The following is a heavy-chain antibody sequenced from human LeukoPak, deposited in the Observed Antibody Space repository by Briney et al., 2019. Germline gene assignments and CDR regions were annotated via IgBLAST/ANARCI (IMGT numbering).Heavy chain of an antibody. CDR2: INAGNGNT. Sequence: ASVKVSCKASGYTFTSYAMHWVRQAPGQRLEWMGWINAGNGNTKYSQKFQGRVTITRDTSAGTAYMELSSLRSEDTAVYYCAYSATSYGMDVWGQGTTVTVSS. D-gene: IGHD1-26*01. CDR3: AYSATSYGMDV. J-gene: IGHJ6*02. V-gene: IGHV1-3*01. CDR1: GYTFTSYA.